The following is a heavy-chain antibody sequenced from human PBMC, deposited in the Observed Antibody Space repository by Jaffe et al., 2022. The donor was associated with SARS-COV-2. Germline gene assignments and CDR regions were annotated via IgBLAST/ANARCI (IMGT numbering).Heavy chain of an antibody. D-gene: IGHD3-10*01. CDR2: INHSGST. J-gene: IGHJ6*02. V-gene: IGHV4-34*01. Sequence: QVQLQQWGAGLLKPSETLSLTCAVYGGSFSGYYWSWIRQPPGKGLEWIGEINHSGSTNYNPSLKSRVTISVDTSKNQFSLKLSSVTAADTAVYYCARGRYGSGSYHYYYYYGMDVWGQGTTVTVSS. CDR3: ARGRYGSGSYHYYYYYGMDV. CDR1: GGSFSGYY.